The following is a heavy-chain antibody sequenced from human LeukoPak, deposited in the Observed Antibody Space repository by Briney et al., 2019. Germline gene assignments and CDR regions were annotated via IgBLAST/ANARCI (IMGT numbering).Heavy chain of an antibody. CDR1: GFTVSRNY. CDR3: ASGTHSGYDFDY. V-gene: IGHV3-66*02. CDR2: IYSGDST. Sequence: PGGSLRLSCAVSGFTVSRNYMSWVRQAPGKGLEWVSVIYSGDSTYYADPVKGRFTISRDNSKNTLYLQMNSLRAEDTAVYYCASGTHSGYDFDYWGQGILVTVSS. D-gene: IGHD5-12*01. J-gene: IGHJ4*02.